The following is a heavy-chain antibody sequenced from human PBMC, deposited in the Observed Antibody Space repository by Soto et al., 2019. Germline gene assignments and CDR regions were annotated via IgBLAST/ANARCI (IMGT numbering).Heavy chain of an antibody. D-gene: IGHD3-16*01. Sequence: EVQLLESGGGLVQPGGSLRLSCAASGFTFSTYWMHWVRQAPGEGLVWVSRIKGDESTTNYADSVKGRFTVSRDNARNTLYLQINSLRPEDTAIYYCARGGLYAYYQDNWGQGTLVTVSS. CDR3: ARGGLYAYYQDN. CDR1: GFTFSTYW. V-gene: IGHV3-74*01. J-gene: IGHJ4*02. CDR2: IKGDESTT.